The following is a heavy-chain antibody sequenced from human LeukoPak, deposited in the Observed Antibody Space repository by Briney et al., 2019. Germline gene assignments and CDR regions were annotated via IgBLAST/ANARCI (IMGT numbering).Heavy chain of an antibody. CDR2: INHSGRT. Sequence: KPSETLSLTCAVYGGSFSGYYWSWIRQPPGKGLEWIGEINHSGRTNYNPSLKSRVTISVDTCKNQFSLKLSSVTAADTAVYYCARALIVGANMDVWGKGTTVTVSS. CDR3: ARALIVGANMDV. D-gene: IGHD2-15*01. CDR1: GGSFSGYY. V-gene: IGHV4-34*01. J-gene: IGHJ6*03.